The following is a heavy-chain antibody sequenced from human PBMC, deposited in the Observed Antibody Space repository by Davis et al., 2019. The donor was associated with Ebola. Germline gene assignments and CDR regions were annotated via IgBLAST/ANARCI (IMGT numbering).Heavy chain of an antibody. D-gene: IGHD3-22*01. CDR3: ASASYFRGSSGYLAY. Sequence: SETLSLTCTVSGGSISSGDYYWSWIRQPPGKGLEWIGYIYYSGSTYYNPSLKSLVTISVDTSKNQFSLKLNSVTAADTAVYYCASASYFRGSSGYLAYWGQGTLVTVSS. J-gene: IGHJ4*02. CDR2: IYYSGST. V-gene: IGHV4-30-4*01. CDR1: GGSISSGDYY.